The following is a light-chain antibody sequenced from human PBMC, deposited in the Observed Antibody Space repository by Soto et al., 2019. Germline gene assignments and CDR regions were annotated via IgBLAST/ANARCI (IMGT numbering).Light chain of an antibody. CDR3: QYYGTSPKP. Sequence: EIVLTQSPGTLSLSPGERATLSCRASQSVRSDYLAWYQHKPGQTPRLLILGASSRATGIPDRFSGSGSGTDFTLTISRLEPEDFAVYYCQYYGTSPKPFGQGTKVDIK. CDR1: QSVRSDY. J-gene: IGKJ1*01. CDR2: GAS. V-gene: IGKV3-20*01.